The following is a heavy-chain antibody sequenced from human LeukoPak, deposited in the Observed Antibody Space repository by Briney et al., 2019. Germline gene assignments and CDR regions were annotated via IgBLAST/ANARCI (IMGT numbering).Heavy chain of an antibody. Sequence: PSETLSLTCAVYGGSFSGYYWSWIRQPPGKGLEWIGEINHSGSTNYNPSLKSRVTISADTSKNQFSLKLSSVTAADTAVYYCARGGGSCSGGSCYSQYYFDYWGQGTLVTVSS. CDR3: ARGGGSCSGGSCYSQYYFDY. J-gene: IGHJ4*02. CDR2: INHSGST. CDR1: GGSFSGYY. V-gene: IGHV4-34*01. D-gene: IGHD2-15*01.